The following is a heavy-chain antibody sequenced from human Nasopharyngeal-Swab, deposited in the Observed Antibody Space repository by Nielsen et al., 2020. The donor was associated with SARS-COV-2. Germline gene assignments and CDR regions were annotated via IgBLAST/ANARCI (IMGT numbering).Heavy chain of an antibody. CDR3: TARGRSGYSSSWYYYYGMDV. J-gene: IGHJ6*02. Sequence: SETLSLTCTVSGGSISSGSYYWSWIRQPAGKGLEWIGRMYTSGSTTYNPSLKSRVTISVDTSKNQLSLKLSSVTAADTAVYYCTARGRSGYSSSWYYYYGMDVWGQGTTVTVSS. CDR1: GGSISSGSYY. CDR2: MYTSGST. V-gene: IGHV4-61*02. D-gene: IGHD6-13*01.